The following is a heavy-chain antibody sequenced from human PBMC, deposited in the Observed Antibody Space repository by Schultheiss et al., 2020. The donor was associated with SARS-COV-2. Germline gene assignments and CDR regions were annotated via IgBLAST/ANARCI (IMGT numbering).Heavy chain of an antibody. J-gene: IGHJ6*02. CDR1: GFTFSSYA. Sequence: GSLRLSCAASGFTFSSYAMHWVRQAPGKGLEWVAVISYDGSNKYYADSVKGRFTISRDNSKNTLYLQMNSLRAEDTAVYYCARGRYSSSWPSSLWSGKTNYDYYGMDGWGQGTTVTVSS. V-gene: IGHV3-30-3*01. CDR3: ARGRYSSSWPSSLWSGKTNYDYYGMDG. CDR2: ISYDGSNK. D-gene: IGHD6-13*01.